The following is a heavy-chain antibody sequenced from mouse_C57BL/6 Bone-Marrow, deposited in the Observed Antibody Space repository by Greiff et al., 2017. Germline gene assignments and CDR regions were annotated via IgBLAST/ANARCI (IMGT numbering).Heavy chain of an antibody. Sequence: EVQGVESGGGLVKPGGSLKLSCAASGFTFSDSGMHWVRQAPEKGLAWVAYISSGSNTIYYADTVKGRFTISSDNAKNTLFLQMTRLRSEEAAMYFCANSIITTVVADYAMGYGGQGTSVTVSS. CDR3: ANSIITTVVADYAMGY. J-gene: IGHJ4*01. D-gene: IGHD1-1*01. V-gene: IGHV5-17*01. CDR1: GFTFSDSG. CDR2: ISSGSNTI.